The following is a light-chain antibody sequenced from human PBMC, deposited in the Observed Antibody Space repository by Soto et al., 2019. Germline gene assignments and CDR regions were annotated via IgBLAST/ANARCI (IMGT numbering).Light chain of an antibody. J-gene: IGLJ2*01. CDR3: SSFAGGGNPVL. CDR2: EVT. Sequence: QSVLTQPPSASGSLGQSVTISCTGTSSDVGGYNYVSWHQQHPGKAPKVMIYEVTKRPPGVPVRFSGSKSGNTASLTVSGLQAEDEADYYCSSFAGGGNPVLLGGGTKLTVL. V-gene: IGLV2-8*01. CDR1: SSDVGGYNY.